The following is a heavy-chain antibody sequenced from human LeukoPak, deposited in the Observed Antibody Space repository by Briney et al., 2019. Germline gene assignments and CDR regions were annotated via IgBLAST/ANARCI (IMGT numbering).Heavy chain of an antibody. D-gene: IGHD3-10*01. Sequence: SETLSLTCTVSGDSISSSSSYWGWIRQPPGKGLEWIGSIYYSGSTYYNTSLKSRVTISVDTSKNQFSLMLNSVTAADTALYFCARARLSIVRGITNFDYWGQGTVVTVSS. CDR3: ARARLSIVRGITNFDY. CDR2: IYYSGST. V-gene: IGHV4-39*01. J-gene: IGHJ4*02. CDR1: GDSISSSSSY.